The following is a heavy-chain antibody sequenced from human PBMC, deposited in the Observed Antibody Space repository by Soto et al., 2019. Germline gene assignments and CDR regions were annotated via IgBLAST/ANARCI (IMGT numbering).Heavy chain of an antibody. D-gene: IGHD3-16*02. CDR1: GYTFTGYY. Sequence: GASVKVSCKASGYTFTGYYMHWVRQAPGQGLEWMGWINPNSGGTNYAQKIQGWVTMTRDTSISTAYMELSRLRSDDTAVYYCATSPRGGVITEMGDHYSMDVWGKGTTVTVSS. V-gene: IGHV1-2*04. CDR2: INPNSGGT. J-gene: IGHJ6*03. CDR3: ATSPRGGVITEMGDHYSMDV.